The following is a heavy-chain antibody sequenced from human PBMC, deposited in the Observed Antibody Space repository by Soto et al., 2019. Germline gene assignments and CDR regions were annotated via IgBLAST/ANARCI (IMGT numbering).Heavy chain of an antibody. Sequence: PGGSLRLSCEASGFTFRDYYMTWFRQAPGKGLEWLSYIDSSTKYTNYADSVKGRFTISRDNPNNSLYLQMNSLRADDTAVYYCAREYYYTMDVWGQGTMVTVSS. J-gene: IGHJ6*02. CDR3: AREYYYTMDV. CDR1: GFTFRDYY. CDR2: IDSSTKYT. V-gene: IGHV3-11*05.